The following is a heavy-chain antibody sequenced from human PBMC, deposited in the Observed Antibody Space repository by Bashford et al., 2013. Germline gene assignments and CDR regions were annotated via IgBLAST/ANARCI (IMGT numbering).Heavy chain of an antibody. D-gene: IGHD2-2*01. Sequence: VASVKVSCKASGNTFSNVGVSWVRQAPGQGLEWMGWISPHNGDTKYGQRFQGRVTMTTDTSTSTAYMELRSLRSDDTAVYYCAGVNRLHQVISNWFDPWGQGTLVTVSS. CDR2: ISPHNGDT. J-gene: IGHJ5*02. CDR1: GNTFSNVG. V-gene: IGHV1-18*01. CDR3: AGVNRLHQVISNWFDP.